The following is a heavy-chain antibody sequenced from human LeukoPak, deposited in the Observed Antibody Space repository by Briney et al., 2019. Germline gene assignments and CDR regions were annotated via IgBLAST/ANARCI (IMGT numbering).Heavy chain of an antibody. V-gene: IGHV4-30-4*01. J-gene: IGHJ3*02. CDR3: ARELEYCSSTSCHKAFDI. Sequence: PSQTLSLTCTVSGGSISSGDYYWSWIRQPPGKGLEWIGYIYYSGSNYYNPSLKSRVTISVDTSKNQFSLKLSSVTAADTAVYYCARELEYCSSTSCHKAFDIWGQGTMVTVSS. CDR1: GGSISSGDYY. CDR2: IYYSGSN. D-gene: IGHD2-2*01.